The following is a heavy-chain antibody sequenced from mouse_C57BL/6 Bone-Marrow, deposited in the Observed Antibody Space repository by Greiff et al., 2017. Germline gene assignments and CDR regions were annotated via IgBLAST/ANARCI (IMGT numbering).Heavy chain of an antibody. V-gene: IGHV1-52*01. Sequence: QVQLKQPGAELVRPGSSVKLSCKASGYTFTSYWMHWVKQRPIQGLEWIGNIDPSDSETHYNQKFKDKATLTVDKSSSTAYMQLSSLTSEDSAVYYCARGSYYGDRMDYWGQGTSVTVSS. CDR3: ARGSYYGDRMDY. CDR1: GYTFTSYW. D-gene: IGHD1-1*01. J-gene: IGHJ4*01. CDR2: IDPSDSET.